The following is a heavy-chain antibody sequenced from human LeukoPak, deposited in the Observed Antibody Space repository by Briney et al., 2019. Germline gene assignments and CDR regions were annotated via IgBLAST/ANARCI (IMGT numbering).Heavy chain of an antibody. V-gene: IGHV3-23*01. D-gene: IGHD2-8*02. CDR1: GFTFSSYG. CDR2: VNEGGENT. CDR3: ATDTGAFHFAY. J-gene: IGHJ4*02. Sequence: GGSLRLSSAASGFTFSSYGMTWVRQAPGRGLEWVSTVNEGGENTHYADSVKGRFTISRDNAKNTLSLQMDSLRGEDSAMYYCATDTGAFHFAYWGQGTLVTVSS.